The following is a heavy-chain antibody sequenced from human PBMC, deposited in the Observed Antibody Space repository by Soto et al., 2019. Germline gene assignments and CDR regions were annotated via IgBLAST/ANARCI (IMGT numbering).Heavy chain of an antibody. CDR3: TTYLVVAADAFDI. CDR1: GFTFSNAW. Sequence: GSLRLSCAASGFTFSNAWMSWVRQAPGKGLEWVGRIKSKTDGVTTDYAAPVKGRFTIARDDSKNTLYLQMNSLKTEDTALYYCTTYLVVAADAFDIWGQGTMVTVSS. CDR2: IKSKTDGVTT. V-gene: IGHV3-15*01. J-gene: IGHJ3*02. D-gene: IGHD2-15*01.